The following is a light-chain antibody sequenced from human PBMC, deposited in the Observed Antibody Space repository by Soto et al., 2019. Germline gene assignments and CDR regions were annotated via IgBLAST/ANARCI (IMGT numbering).Light chain of an antibody. CDR3: QQYNNWPPLT. Sequence: EIVMTQSPATLSVSPGERATLSCRASQSVSSNLAWYLQKPGQAPRLLIYGASTRATGIPARFSGSGSGTEFTLPISSLQSEDFAVYYCQQYNNWPPLTFGGGTKVQIK. CDR1: QSVSSN. CDR2: GAS. J-gene: IGKJ4*01. V-gene: IGKV3-15*01.